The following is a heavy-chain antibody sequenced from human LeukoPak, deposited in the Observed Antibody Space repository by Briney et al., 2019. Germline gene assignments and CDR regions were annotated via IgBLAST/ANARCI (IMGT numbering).Heavy chain of an antibody. V-gene: IGHV4-59*01. CDR3: ARDRFGEYFDY. D-gene: IGHD3-10*01. CDR1: GGSITSYY. CDR2: IYYSGSA. J-gene: IGHJ4*02. Sequence: SETLSLTCTVSGGSITSYYWSWIRQPPGKGLESIGYIYYSGSASYNPSLKSRVTMSIDTSKNQFSLKLRSVTAADTAVYYCARDRFGEYFDYWGRGTLVTVSS.